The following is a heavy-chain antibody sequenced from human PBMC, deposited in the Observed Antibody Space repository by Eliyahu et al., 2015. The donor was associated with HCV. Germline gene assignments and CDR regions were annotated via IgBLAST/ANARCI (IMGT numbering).Heavy chain of an antibody. CDR1: GYSISSGYY. Sequence: QVQLQESGPGLVKPSETLSLTCTVSGYSISSGYYWGWIRQPPGKGLEWIGSIYHSGSTYYNPSLKSRVTISVDTSKNQFSLKLSSVTAADTAVYYCARVLPGELRLFDYWGQGTLVTVSS. CDR2: IYHSGST. J-gene: IGHJ4*02. CDR3: ARVLPGELRLFDY. D-gene: IGHD1-26*01. V-gene: IGHV4-38-2*02.